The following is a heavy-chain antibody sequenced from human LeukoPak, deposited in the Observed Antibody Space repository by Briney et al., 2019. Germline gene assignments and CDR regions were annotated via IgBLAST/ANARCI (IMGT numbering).Heavy chain of an antibody. CDR1: GGTFSSYA. Sequence: ASVKVSCKASGGTFSSYAISWVRQAPGQGLEWMGGIIPIFGTANYAQKFQGRVTITTDESTSTAYMELSSLRSEDTAVYYCATDSSGYPGAFDIWGQGTMVTVSS. CDR2: IIPIFGTA. J-gene: IGHJ3*02. CDR3: ATDSSGYPGAFDI. D-gene: IGHD3-22*01. V-gene: IGHV1-69*05.